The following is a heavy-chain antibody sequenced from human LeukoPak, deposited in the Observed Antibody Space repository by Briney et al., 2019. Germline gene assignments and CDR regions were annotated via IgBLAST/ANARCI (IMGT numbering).Heavy chain of an antibody. V-gene: IGHV4-30-2*01. Sequence: SETPSLACVVSGGSISRGGYSWTWIQQPPWKALEWIGHIDHGAATYYNPSLKTRVTMSLDRSMTEFSLKLPSVTAASTAVCYCASSNYFDSSTYRFDYWGQGTLVSVSS. D-gene: IGHD3-22*01. CDR3: ASSNYFDSSTYRFDY. J-gene: IGHJ4*02. CDR1: GGSISRGGYS. CDR2: IDHGAAT.